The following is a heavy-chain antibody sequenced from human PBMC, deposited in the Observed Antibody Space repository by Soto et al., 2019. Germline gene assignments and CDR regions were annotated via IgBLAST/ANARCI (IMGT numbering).Heavy chain of an antibody. Sequence: SETLSLTCAVYGGSFSGYYWSWIRQPPGKGLEWIGEINHSGSTNYNPSLKSRVTISVDTSKNQFSLKLSSVTAADTAVYYCARGGIAARPKNYYYYGMDVWGQGTTVTVSS. CDR3: ARGGIAARPKNYYYYGMDV. D-gene: IGHD6-6*01. CDR1: GGSFSGYY. CDR2: INHSGST. J-gene: IGHJ6*02. V-gene: IGHV4-34*01.